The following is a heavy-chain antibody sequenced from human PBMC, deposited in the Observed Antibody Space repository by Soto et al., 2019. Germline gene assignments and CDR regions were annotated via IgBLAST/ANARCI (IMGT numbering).Heavy chain of an antibody. CDR1: GYLFTAYS. CDR2: VNPSGGST. D-gene: IGHD2-15*01. Sequence: SVKVSCKASGYLFTAYSMHWVRLAPGQGLEWMGVVNPSGGSTKYAQNFQGRVTMTRDTSTTTIYMELSSLRSDDTAIYYCAREENCSGGTCYSEYFHRWGQGTLVTVSS. V-gene: IGHV1-46*01. CDR3: AREENCSGGTCYSEYFHR. J-gene: IGHJ1*01.